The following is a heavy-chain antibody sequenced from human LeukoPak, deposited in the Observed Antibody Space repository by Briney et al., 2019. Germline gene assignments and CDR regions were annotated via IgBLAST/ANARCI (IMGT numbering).Heavy chain of an antibody. CDR1: EFTFRGYW. V-gene: IGHV3-7*03. CDR3: ASLLSGGFDI. J-gene: IGHJ3*02. CDR2: IKEDGSEK. Sequence: GGSLRLSCVVSEFTFRGYWMSWVRQAPGKGLEWVANIKEDGSEKYYVDSVKGRFTISRDNAISRDNAKNSLFLQMNSLRAEDTAVYYCASLLSGGFDIWGQGTMVTVSS. D-gene: IGHD2-2*01.